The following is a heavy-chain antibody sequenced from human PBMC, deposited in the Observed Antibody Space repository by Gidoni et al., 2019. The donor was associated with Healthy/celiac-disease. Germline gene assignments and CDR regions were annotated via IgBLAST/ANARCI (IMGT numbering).Heavy chain of an antibody. CDR3: ARIQGGDPPDY. V-gene: IGHV2-70*15. D-gene: IGHD2-21*02. CDR2: IDWDDDK. J-gene: IGHJ4*02. Sequence: QATLRDSGPALVKPTQTLTLTCTFSGFPPSTSGCCVSWIRQPPGKALAWLARIDWDDDKYYSTSLKTRLTISKDTSKNQVVLTMTNMAPVDTAAYYCARIQGGDPPDYWGQGTLVTVSS. CDR1: GFPPSTSGCC.